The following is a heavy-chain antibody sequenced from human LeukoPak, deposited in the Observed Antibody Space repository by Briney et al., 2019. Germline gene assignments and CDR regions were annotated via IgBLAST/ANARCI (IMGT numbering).Heavy chain of an antibody. J-gene: IGHJ6*02. V-gene: IGHV3-48*01. CDR1: GFTFSSYS. D-gene: IGHD3-3*01. CDR2: ISSSSSTM. Sequence: GGSLRLSCAASGFTFSSYSMNWVRQAPGKGLEWVSYISSSSSTMNYADSVKGRFTISRDNAKNSLYLQMNSLRAEDTAVYYCARAITIPHSKSMDVWGQGTTVTVSS. CDR3: ARAITIPHSKSMDV.